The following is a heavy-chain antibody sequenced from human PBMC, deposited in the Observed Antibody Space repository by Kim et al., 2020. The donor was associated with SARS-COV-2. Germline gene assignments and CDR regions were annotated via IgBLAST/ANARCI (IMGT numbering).Heavy chain of an antibody. J-gene: IGHJ4*02. CDR2: IIPIFGTA. V-gene: IGHV1-69*13. CDR3: ARDLYGDYQRIRWVY. Sequence: SVKVSCKASGGTFSSYAISWVRQAPGQGLEWMGGIIPIFGTANYTQKFQGRVTITADESTSTAYMELSSLRSEDTAVYYCARDLYGDYQRIRWVYWGQGTLVTVSS. D-gene: IGHD4-17*01. CDR1: GGTFSSYA.